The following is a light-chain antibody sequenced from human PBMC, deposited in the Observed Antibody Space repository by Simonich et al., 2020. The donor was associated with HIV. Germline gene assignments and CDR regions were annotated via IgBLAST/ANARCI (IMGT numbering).Light chain of an antibody. J-gene: IGKJ4*01. CDR3: QQRSNWLT. V-gene: IGKV3-11*01. Sequence: EIVFTQSPATLSLSPGERATLSCRASQSVSSHLAWYQQKPGQAPRLLIYDASNRATGIPARFSGSGSGTDFTLTISSLEPEDFAVYYCQQRSNWLTFGGGTKVEIK. CDR2: DAS. CDR1: QSVSSH.